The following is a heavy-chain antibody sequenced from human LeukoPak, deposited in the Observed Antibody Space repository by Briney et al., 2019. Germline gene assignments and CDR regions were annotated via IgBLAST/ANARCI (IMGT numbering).Heavy chain of an antibody. CDR1: GFTFSNAW. D-gene: IGHD6-13*01. V-gene: IGHV3-15*01. Sequence: NAGGSLRLSCAASGFTFSNAWMSWVRQAAGKGLEWVARIKSKTDGGTTDYAAAVKGRFTISRDDSKNTLYMQMNSLKTEDTAVYYCTTVTAGTLDYWGQGTLVTVSS. J-gene: IGHJ4*02. CDR2: IKSKTDGGTT. CDR3: TTVTAGTLDY.